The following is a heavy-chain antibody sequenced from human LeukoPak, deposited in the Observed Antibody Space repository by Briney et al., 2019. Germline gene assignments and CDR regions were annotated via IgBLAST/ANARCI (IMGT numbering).Heavy chain of an antibody. V-gene: IGHV3-30*02. CDR1: GFTFSAYG. CDR3: VKESGPFGAFDF. CDR2: IWSNGINN. D-gene: IGHD3-10*01. Sequence: GGSLRLSCGASGFTFSAYGMHWVRQAPGKGLEWVAVIWSNGINNYYADSVRGRFTFSRDNSKNTLYLQMNNLRPDDTAIYYCVKESGPFGAFDFWGQGTMVTVSS. J-gene: IGHJ3*01.